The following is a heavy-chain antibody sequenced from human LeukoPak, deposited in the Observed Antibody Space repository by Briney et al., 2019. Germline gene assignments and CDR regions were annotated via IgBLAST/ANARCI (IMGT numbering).Heavy chain of an antibody. CDR3: ARVGCSGGSCYSHGKRYFDY. Sequence: SETLSLTCTVSGGSISSGGYYWSWIRQHPGKGLEWIGYIYYSGSTYYNPSLKSRVTISVDTSKNQFSLKLSSVTAADTAVYYCARVGCSGGSCYSHGKRYFDYWGQGTLVTVSS. J-gene: IGHJ4*02. D-gene: IGHD2-15*01. CDR2: IYYSGST. V-gene: IGHV4-31*03. CDR1: GGSISSGGYY.